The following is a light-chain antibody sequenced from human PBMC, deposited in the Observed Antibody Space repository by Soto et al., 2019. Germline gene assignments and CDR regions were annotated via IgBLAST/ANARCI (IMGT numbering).Light chain of an antibody. CDR1: QGISSY. CDR3: QQYYSYPRGT. J-gene: IGKJ1*01. V-gene: IGKV1-8*01. CDR2: AAS. Sequence: AIRMTQSPSSLSASTGDRVTITCRASQGISSYLAWYQQKPGKAPKLLIYAASTLQSGVPSRFSGSGSGTDFTLTISCLQSEDFATYDYQQYYSYPRGTFGQGTKVEIK.